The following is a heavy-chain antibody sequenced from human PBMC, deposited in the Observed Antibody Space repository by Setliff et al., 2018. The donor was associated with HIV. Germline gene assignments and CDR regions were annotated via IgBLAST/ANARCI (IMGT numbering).Heavy chain of an antibody. J-gene: IGHJ3*02. D-gene: IGHD1-26*01. Sequence: GESLTISCEASGYSFTSYWIGWVRQLPGKGLEWMGIIYPGDSEIGYSPSFQGQVTISADKSISTAYLQWSSLKASDTAIYYCAGLVGATSSDAFDIWGQGTMVTVSS. V-gene: IGHV5-51*01. CDR3: AGLVGATSSDAFDI. CDR1: GYSFTSYW. CDR2: IYPGDSEI.